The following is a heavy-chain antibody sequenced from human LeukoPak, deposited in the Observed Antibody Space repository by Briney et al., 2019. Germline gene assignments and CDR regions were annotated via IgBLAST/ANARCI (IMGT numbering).Heavy chain of an antibody. D-gene: IGHD6-6*01. CDR2: IIPIFGTA. J-gene: IGHJ6*03. CDR1: GCTFSSYA. V-gene: IGHV1-69*05. Sequence: ASVKVSCKASGCTFSSYAISWVRQAPGQGLEWMVGIIPIFGTANYAQKFQGRITITTDESTSTAYMELSSLRSEDTAVYYCARDVEYSSPFYYYYYYMDVWGKGTTVTVSS. CDR3: ARDVEYSSPFYYYYYYMDV.